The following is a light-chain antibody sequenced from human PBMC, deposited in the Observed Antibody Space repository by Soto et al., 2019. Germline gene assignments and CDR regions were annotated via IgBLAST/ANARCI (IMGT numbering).Light chain of an antibody. CDR3: QKRSNWHPLT. J-gene: IGKJ4*01. Sequence: EIVLTQSPATLSLSPGERPTVYCRASQGVSSYLAWYQQKPGQAPRLLIYDASNRATGIPARFSGSGPGTDFTLTISSLEPEDFAVYYCQKRSNWHPLTFGRGTKVDIK. V-gene: IGKV3D-11*01. CDR2: DAS. CDR1: QGVSSY.